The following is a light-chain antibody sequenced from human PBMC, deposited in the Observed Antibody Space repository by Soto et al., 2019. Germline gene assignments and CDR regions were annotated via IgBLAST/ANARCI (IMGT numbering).Light chain of an antibody. J-gene: IGKJ3*01. Sequence: EIVLTQSPAALSVSPGERATLSCRASESVRSNLAWFQQKPGQAPRLLIFGASTRATGIPTRFTGSGSGTEFTLTIGSLQSEDLAVYYCQQYGSSPLFAFGPGTEVDLK. CDR1: ESVRSN. V-gene: IGKV3-15*01. CDR3: QQYGSSPLFA. CDR2: GAS.